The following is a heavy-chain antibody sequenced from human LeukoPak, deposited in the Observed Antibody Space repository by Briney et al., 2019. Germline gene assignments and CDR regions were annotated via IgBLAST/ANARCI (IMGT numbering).Heavy chain of an antibody. V-gene: IGHV4-59*01. CDR2: IYYSGSA. D-gene: IGHD3-10*01. J-gene: IGHJ4*02. CDR3: ARGQAYGLLNALDY. CDR1: GGSISSYY. Sequence: PSETLSLTCTVSGGSISSYYWSWIRQPPGEGLEWIGYIYYSGSANYNPSLKSRVTISLDTSKNQFSLKLSSVTAADTAVYYCARGQAYGLLNALDYWGQGALVTVSS.